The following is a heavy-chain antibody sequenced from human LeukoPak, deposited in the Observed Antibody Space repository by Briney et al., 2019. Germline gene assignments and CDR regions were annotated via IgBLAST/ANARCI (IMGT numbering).Heavy chain of an antibody. CDR3: AKDRLRRYYYDSSGCFDY. CDR2: IWYDGSNK. V-gene: IGHV3-30*02. Sequence: PGGSLRLSCAASGFTFSDYTIHWVRQAPGKGLEWVAVIWYDGSNKYYADSVKGRFTISRDNSKNTLYLQMNSLRAEDTAVYYCAKDRLRRYYYDSSGCFDYWGQGTLVTVSS. D-gene: IGHD3-22*01. J-gene: IGHJ4*02. CDR1: GFTFSDYT.